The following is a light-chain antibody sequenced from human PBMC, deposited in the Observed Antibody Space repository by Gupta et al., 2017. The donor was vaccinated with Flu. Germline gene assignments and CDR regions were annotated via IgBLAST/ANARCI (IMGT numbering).Light chain of an antibody. J-gene: IGKJ2*02. Sequence: DIQMTQSPSSLSASVGDRVTITCRASQSITNYLNWYQQKPGEAPKVLIYAASSLQSGVPSRFSGSGSGTDFTLTISRLQPEDFGTYCCQQSNSTPCTFGQGTKVDI. CDR3: QQSNSTPCT. CDR1: QSITNY. V-gene: IGKV1-39*01. CDR2: AAS.